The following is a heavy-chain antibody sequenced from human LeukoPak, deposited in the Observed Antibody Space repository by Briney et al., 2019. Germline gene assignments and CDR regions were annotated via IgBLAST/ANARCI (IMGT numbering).Heavy chain of an antibody. Sequence: GESLKISCKGSGSSFTSYWIGWVRQMPGKGLEWMGIIYPGDSDTRYSPSFQGQVTISADKAISTAYLQWSSLKASDTAMYYCARQFVVVPAAIDQNWFDPWGQGTLVTVSS. CDR2: IYPGDSDT. CDR3: ARQFVVVPAAIDQNWFDP. J-gene: IGHJ5*02. V-gene: IGHV5-51*01. CDR1: GSSFTSYW. D-gene: IGHD2-2*02.